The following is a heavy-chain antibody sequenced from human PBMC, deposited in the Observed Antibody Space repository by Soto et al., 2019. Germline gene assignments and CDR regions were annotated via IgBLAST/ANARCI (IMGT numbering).Heavy chain of an antibody. CDR3: ARVVDTAMVTGSWFDP. CDR2: IIPIFGTA. J-gene: IGHJ5*02. V-gene: IGHV1-69*06. D-gene: IGHD5-18*01. Sequence: QVQLVQSGAEVKKPGSSVKVSCKASGGTFSSYAISWVRQAPGQGLEWMAGIIPIFGTANYAQKFQGRVTITADKSTRTAYMELSSLRAEDTAVYYCARVVDTAMVTGSWFDPWGQGTLVTVSS. CDR1: GGTFSSYA.